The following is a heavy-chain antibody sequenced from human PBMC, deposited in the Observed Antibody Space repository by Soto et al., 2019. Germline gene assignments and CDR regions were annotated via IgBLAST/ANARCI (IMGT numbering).Heavy chain of an antibody. J-gene: IGHJ6*02. D-gene: IGHD2-15*01. CDR2: INPSGGRT. CDR3: TRAVPSGNGRRVDV. V-gene: IGHV1-46*01. CDR1: GYTFISYY. Sequence: ASVKVSCKASGYTFISYYMHWVRQAPGQGLEWMGMINPSGGRTMYSQQFQGRVTMTGDTSTTTIYMELSSLTSEDTAMYYCTRAVPSGNGRRVDVWGQGTSVTVSS.